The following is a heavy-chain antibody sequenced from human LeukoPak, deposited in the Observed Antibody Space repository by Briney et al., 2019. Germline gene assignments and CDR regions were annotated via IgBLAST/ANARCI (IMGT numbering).Heavy chain of an antibody. Sequence: GGSLRLSCAASGFTFSSYAIHWVRQAPGKGLEYVSAISSNGSSTYYADSVKGRFAISRDNSKNTVYLQMSSLRVEDTAVYYCVKDAYQYCGTTSCYAAFDIWGQGTMVTVSS. CDR1: GFTFSSYA. J-gene: IGHJ3*02. D-gene: IGHD2-2*01. V-gene: IGHV3-64D*08. CDR2: ISSNGSST. CDR3: VKDAYQYCGTTSCYAAFDI.